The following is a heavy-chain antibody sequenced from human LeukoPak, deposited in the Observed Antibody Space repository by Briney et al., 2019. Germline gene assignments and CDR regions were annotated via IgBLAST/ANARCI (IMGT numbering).Heavy chain of an antibody. CDR3: ATRAVAGTLFDY. CDR1: GYTLTELS. V-gene: IGHV1-24*01. D-gene: IGHD6-19*01. Sequence: ASVKVSCKVSGYTLTELSMHWVRQAPGKGLEWMGGFDPEDGETIYAQKFQGRVTMTEDTSTDTAYMELSSLRSENTAVYYCATRAVAGTLFDYWGQGTLVTVSS. CDR2: FDPEDGET. J-gene: IGHJ4*02.